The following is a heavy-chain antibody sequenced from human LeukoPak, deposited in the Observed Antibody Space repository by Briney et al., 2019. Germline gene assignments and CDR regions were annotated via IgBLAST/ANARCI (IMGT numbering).Heavy chain of an antibody. D-gene: IGHD5/OR15-5a*01. Sequence: SETLSLTCAVYGGSFSGYYWSWIRQPPGKGLEWIGEINHSGSTNYNPSLKSRVTISVDTSKNQFSLKLSSVTAADTAVYYCASSLPPLEVPFDYWGQGTLVTVSS. CDR2: INHSGST. CDR3: ASSLPPLEVPFDY. J-gene: IGHJ4*02. V-gene: IGHV4-34*01. CDR1: GGSFSGYY.